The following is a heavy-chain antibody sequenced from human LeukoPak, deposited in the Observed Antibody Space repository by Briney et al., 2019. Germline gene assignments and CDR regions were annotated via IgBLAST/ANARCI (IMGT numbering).Heavy chain of an antibody. CDR1: GFTFRTFA. J-gene: IGHJ4*02. Sequence: PGGSLRLSCAASGFTFRTFAMSWVRQAPGKGLEWVAAISGSGVDPLYADFAEGRFTISRDNSKNTLYLHMKSLRAEDTAVYYCAKSSNEWELNSFDHWGPGSLVPVSS. D-gene: IGHD4-23*01. V-gene: IGHV3-23*01. CDR3: AKSSNEWELNSFDH. CDR2: ISGSGVDP.